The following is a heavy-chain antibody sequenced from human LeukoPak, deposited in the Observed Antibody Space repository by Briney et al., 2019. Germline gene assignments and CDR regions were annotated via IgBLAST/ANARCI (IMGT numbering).Heavy chain of an antibody. CDR2: SYHSGST. J-gene: IGHJ4*02. D-gene: IGHD3-10*01. CDR3: ARAGGLWFGESQYYFDY. Sequence: SETLSLTCAVSGGSISSSNWWSWVRQPPGEGLGWIGESYHSGSTNYNPSLKSRVTISVDKSKNQFSLKLSCVTAADTAVYYCARAGGLWFGESQYYFDYGAREPWSPSPQ. V-gene: IGHV4-4*02. CDR1: GGSISSSNW.